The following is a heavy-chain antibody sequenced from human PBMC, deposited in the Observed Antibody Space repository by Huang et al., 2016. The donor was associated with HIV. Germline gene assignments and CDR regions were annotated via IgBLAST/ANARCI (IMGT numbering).Heavy chain of an antibody. J-gene: IGHJ4*02. CDR1: NYSFTTYG. CDR3: ARSVPYYHGSSGYQSLLDY. D-gene: IGHD3-22*01. V-gene: IGHV1-18*04. Sequence: QVQLVQSGTEVKKPGASVKVSCKASNYSFTTYGISWVRQAPGQGREWVGWIIVYKDDTNYAQKVQGRVTMTTVPSTSIAYMELRRLKVGDTAVYYCARSVPYYHGSSGYQSLLDYWGQGTLVTVSS. CDR2: IIVYKDDT.